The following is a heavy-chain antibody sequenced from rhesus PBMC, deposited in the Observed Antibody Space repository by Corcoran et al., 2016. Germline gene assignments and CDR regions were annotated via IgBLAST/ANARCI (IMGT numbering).Heavy chain of an antibody. Sequence: QVQLQESGPGLGKPSESLSLTCGVDGGSIRNYYDMSWILQPQGKGRLWIGQIYGCSGITYYNPSLNGRVTVSKDTSKNQFSLKLSSVTAADTAVYYCARGGYEYSNSEYFDYWGQGVLVTVSS. CDR2: IYGCSGIT. V-gene: IGHV4S7*01. CDR1: GGSIRNYYD. J-gene: IGHJ4*01. CDR3: ARGGYEYSNSEYFDY. D-gene: IGHD4-23*01.